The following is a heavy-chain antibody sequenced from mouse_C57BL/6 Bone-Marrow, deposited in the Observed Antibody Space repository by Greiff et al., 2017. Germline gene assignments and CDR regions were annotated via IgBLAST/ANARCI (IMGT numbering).Heavy chain of an antibody. CDR2: IYPGDGDT. CDR1: GYTFSNYW. J-gene: IGHJ2*01. V-gene: IGHV1-80*01. D-gene: IGHD4-1*01. CDR3: ARDWDYFDY. Sequence: QVQLQQSGAELVRPGASVKISCKASGYTFSNYWMNWVKQRPGQGLEWIGQIYPGDGDTNYNGKFKGKATLTADTSSSTAYMQLSSLTSEDSAVYFCARDWDYFDYWGQGTTLTVSS.